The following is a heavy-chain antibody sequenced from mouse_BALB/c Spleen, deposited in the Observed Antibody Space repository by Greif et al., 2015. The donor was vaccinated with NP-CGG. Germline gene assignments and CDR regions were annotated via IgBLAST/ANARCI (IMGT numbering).Heavy chain of an antibody. D-gene: IGHD2-14*01. Sequence: EVKLEESGGGLVKPGGSLKLSYAASGFAFSSYDMPWVRQTPEKRLEWVATISSGGSYTYYPDSVKGRFTISRDNARNTLYLQMSSLRSEDTALYYCARSYYRSDYAMDYWGQGTSVTVSS. CDR1: GFAFSSYD. CDR3: ARSYYRSDYAMDY. J-gene: IGHJ4*01. CDR2: ISSGGSYT. V-gene: IGHV5-9*02.